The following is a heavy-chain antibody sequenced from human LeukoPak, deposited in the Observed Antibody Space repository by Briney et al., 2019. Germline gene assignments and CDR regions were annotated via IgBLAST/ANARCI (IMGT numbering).Heavy chain of an antibody. V-gene: IGHV3-7*01. CDR2: IKHDGSEK. CDR3: ARDPYFDAFDM. J-gene: IGHJ3*02. Sequence: GGSLRLSCAASGFTFSGYWMSWVRQAPGKGLEWVANIKHDGSEKYHVASVKGRFTIFRDNAKNSLYLQMNSLRAEDTAMYYCARDPYFDAFDMWGQGTMVTVSS. D-gene: IGHD3-9*01. CDR1: GFTFSGYW.